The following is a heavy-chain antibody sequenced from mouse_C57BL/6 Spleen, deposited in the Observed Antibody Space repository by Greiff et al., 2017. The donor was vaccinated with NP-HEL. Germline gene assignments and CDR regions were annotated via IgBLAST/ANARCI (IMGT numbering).Heavy chain of an antibody. Sequence: QVQLQQPGAELAKPGASVKLSCKASGYTFTSYWMHWVKQRPGQGLEWIGYINPSSGYTKYNQKFKDKATLTADKSSITAYMQLSSLTYEDSAVYYCARDLPTAVVDYWGQGTTLTVSS. V-gene: IGHV1-7*01. CDR2: INPSSGYT. D-gene: IGHD1-1*01. J-gene: IGHJ2*01. CDR1: GYTFTSYW. CDR3: ARDLPTAVVDY.